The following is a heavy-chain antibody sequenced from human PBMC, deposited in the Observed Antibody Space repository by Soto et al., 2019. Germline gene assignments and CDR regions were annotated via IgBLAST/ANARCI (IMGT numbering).Heavy chain of an antibody. CDR2: IKQDGSEK. J-gene: IGHJ4*02. CDR3: ASVDSSSWYGEDY. D-gene: IGHD6-13*01. Sequence: GGSLRLSCAASGFTFSSYWMSWVRQAPGKGLEWVANIKQDGSEKYYVDSVKGRFTISRDNAKNSLYLQMNSLRAEDTAVYYCASVDSSSWYGEDYWGQGTPVTVSS. V-gene: IGHV3-7*01. CDR1: GFTFSSYW.